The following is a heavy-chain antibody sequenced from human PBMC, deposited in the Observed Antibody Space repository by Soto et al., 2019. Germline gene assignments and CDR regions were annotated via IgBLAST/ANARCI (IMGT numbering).Heavy chain of an antibody. Sequence: ASVKVSCKTSGYFFNDYHMHWVRKAPGQGLEWMGWINPKNGDTNYAQKFQDRVTMTRDTSISTVYIELSRLTSDDTAVYYCASEAGGTNIAEVWLDPWGQGTLVTVSS. V-gene: IGHV1-2*02. D-gene: IGHD2-8*01. CDR1: GYFFNDYH. CDR2: INPKNGDT. CDR3: ASEAGGTNIAEVWLDP. J-gene: IGHJ5*02.